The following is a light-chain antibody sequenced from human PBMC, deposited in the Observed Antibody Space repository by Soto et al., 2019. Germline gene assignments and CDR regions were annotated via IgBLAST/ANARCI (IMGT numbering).Light chain of an antibody. CDR1: QSVSTY. CDR2: GIS. CDR3: QQTYMVPYT. Sequence: DLQMTQFPSSLSASVGDRVTMTCRASQSVSTYLSWYVQKPGSAPKLLIYGISKLESGIAPRFTGSGLATDFTLTINSLQPEDFAVYFCQQTYMVPYTFGQGTKVEI. V-gene: IGKV1-39*01. J-gene: IGKJ2*01.